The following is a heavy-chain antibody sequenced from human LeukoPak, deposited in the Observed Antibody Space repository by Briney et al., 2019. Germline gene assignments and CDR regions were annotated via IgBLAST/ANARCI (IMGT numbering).Heavy chain of an antibody. CDR3: ASSYCSSISCSASFDY. D-gene: IGHD2-2*01. CDR2: ISSSGSTI. CDR1: GFTFSDYY. J-gene: IGHJ4*02. Sequence: PGGSLRLSCAASGFTFSDYYMSWIRQAPGKGLEWVSYISSSGSTIYYADSVKGRFTISRDNAKNSLYLQMNSLRAEDTAVYYCASSYCSSISCSASFDYWGQGTLVTVSS. V-gene: IGHV3-11*01.